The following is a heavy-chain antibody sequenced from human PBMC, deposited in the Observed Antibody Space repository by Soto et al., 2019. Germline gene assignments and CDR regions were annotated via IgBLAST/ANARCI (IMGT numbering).Heavy chain of an antibody. V-gene: IGHV1-18*01. D-gene: IGHD1-1*01. CDR1: GYTFTRYG. J-gene: IGHJ6*02. CDR2: ISGYNGDT. CDR3: EYNGHLPYYYYGMDV. Sequence: QGQLVQSGPEVKKPGASVKVSCKASGYTFTRYGISWVRQAPGQGLKWWGWISGYNGDTNYAQKVQGRLTMTIDTSTSTAAMELRSLTSDDAAIYYCEYNGHLPYYYYGMDVWGQGTTVTVSS.